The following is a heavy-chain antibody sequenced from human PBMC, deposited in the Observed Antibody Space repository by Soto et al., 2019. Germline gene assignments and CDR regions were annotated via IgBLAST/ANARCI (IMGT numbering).Heavy chain of an antibody. CDR3: ARFRGNYYDSSGYAPLDY. V-gene: IGHV1-69*13. Sequence: RASVKVSCKASGGTFSSYAISWVRQAPGQGLEWMGGIIPIFGTANYAQKFQGRVTITADESTSTAYMELSSLRSEDTAVYYCARFRGNYYDSSGYAPLDYWGQGTLVTVSS. CDR2: IIPIFGTA. D-gene: IGHD3-22*01. J-gene: IGHJ4*02. CDR1: GGTFSSYA.